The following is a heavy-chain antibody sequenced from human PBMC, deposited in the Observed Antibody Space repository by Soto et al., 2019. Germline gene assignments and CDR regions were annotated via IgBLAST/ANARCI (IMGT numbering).Heavy chain of an antibody. Sequence: QVQLVQSGGEVKKPGASVKGSCKASGYTFTSYGISWLRQAPGQGLEWMGWISAYNGNTNYAQKLQGRVTMTTDTSTSTAYMELRSLRSDDTAVYYCARFRWFGEYHFRWFDPWGQGTLVTVSS. CDR3: ARFRWFGEYHFRWFDP. J-gene: IGHJ5*02. V-gene: IGHV1-18*01. D-gene: IGHD3-10*01. CDR1: GYTFTSYG. CDR2: ISAYNGNT.